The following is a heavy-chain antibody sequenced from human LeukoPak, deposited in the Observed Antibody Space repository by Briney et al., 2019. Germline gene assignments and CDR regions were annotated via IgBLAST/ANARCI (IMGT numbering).Heavy chain of an antibody. CDR3: ARDFSGTDCRSGISCRNYYYMDV. J-gene: IGHJ6*03. CDR1: GGSISGFY. D-gene: IGHD2-2*01. CDR2: IYSGGSS. Sequence: SETLSLTCTVSGGSISGFYWSWIRQPAGKGLEWIGRIYSGGSSKNNPSLKSRVILSVDTSKNQFSLKLNSVTAADTAVYYCARDFSGTDCRSGISCRNYYYMDVWGKGTAVTVSS. V-gene: IGHV4-4*07.